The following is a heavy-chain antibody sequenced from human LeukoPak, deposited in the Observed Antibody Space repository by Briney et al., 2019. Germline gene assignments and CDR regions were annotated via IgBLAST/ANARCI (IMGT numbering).Heavy chain of an antibody. CDR2: IIPIFGTA. J-gene: IGHJ6*03. Sequence: ASVKVSCKASGYTFTSYGISWVRQAPGQGLEWMGRIIPIFGTANYAQKFQGRVTITTDESTSTAYMELSSLRSEDTAVYYCAYCPHYYDSSGPPGLYLYMDVWGKGTTVTVSS. CDR3: AYCPHYYDSSGPPGLYLYMDV. D-gene: IGHD3-22*01. CDR1: GYTFTSYG. V-gene: IGHV1-69*05.